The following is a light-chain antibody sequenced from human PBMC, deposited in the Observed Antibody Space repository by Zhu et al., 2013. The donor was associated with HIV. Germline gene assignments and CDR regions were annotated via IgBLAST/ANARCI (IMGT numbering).Light chain of an antibody. V-gene: IGLV1-44*01. Sequence: QSVLTQPPSASGTPGQRVTMSCSGSSSNIGSNTVQWYQQLPGTAPKVLIYSHKQRPSGVPDRFSGSKSGNTASLTVSGLQAEDEADYYCSSYAGSNNFVVFGGGTKLTVL. J-gene: IGLJ2*01. CDR3: SSYAGSNNFVV. CDR2: SHK. CDR1: SSNIGSNT.